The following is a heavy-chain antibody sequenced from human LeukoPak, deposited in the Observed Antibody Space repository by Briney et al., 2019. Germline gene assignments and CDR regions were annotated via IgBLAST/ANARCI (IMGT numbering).Heavy chain of an antibody. CDR1: GFTFDDYA. V-gene: IGHV3-9*01. CDR3: AKDIRGGGRGYYYGMDV. D-gene: IGHD3-16*01. Sequence: PGRSLRLSCAASGFTFDDYAMHWVRQAPGKGLEWVSGISWNSGSIGYADSVKGRFTISRDNAKNSLYLQMNSLRAEDTALYCCAKDIRGGGRGYYYGMDVWGQGTTVTVSS. J-gene: IGHJ6*02. CDR2: ISWNSGSI.